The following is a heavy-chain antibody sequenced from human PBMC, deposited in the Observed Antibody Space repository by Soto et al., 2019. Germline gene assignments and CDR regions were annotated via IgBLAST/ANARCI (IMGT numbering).Heavy chain of an antibody. V-gene: IGHV5-51*01. D-gene: IGHD3-16*01. J-gene: IGHJ4*02. CDR1: GYSFSNYW. Sequence: LKISCKAAGYSFSNYWIGWVRQMPGKGLEWMTLISPGDSDTRYNPSFQGQVTISADKSITTAYLQWSSLKASDTAIYYCARRNTWGRDFDFWGKGTLFTVSS. CDR2: ISPGDSDT. CDR3: ARRNTWGRDFDF.